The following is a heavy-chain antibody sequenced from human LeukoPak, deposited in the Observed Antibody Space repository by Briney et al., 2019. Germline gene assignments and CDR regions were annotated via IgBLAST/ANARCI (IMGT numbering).Heavy chain of an antibody. V-gene: IGHV1-8*01. D-gene: IGHD3-22*01. CDR3: ARTARRGYYPLD. CDR1: GYTFTSYD. CDR2: MNPNSGNT. Sequence: ASVKVSCKASGYTFTSYDINWVRQATGQGLEWMGWMNPNSGNTGYAQKFQGRVTMTRNTSISTAYMELSSLRSEDTAVYYCARTARRGYYPLDWGQGTLVTVSS. J-gene: IGHJ4*02.